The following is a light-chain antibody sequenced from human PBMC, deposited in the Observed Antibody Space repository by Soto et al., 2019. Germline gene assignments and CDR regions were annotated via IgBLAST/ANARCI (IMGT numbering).Light chain of an antibody. V-gene: IGLV1-44*01. CDR3: AAWYDSLNAVV. CDR2: SNN. CDR1: SSNIGSNT. J-gene: IGLJ2*01. Sequence: QAVVTQPPSASGTPGQRVTISCSGSSSNIGSNTVNWYQQLPGTAPKLLIYSNNQRPSGVPDRFSGSKSGTSASLAISGLQSDDEADYYCAAWYDSLNAVVFGGGTKLTVL.